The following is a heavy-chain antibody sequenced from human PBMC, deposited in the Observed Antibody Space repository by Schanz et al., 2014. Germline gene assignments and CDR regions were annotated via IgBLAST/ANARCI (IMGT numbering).Heavy chain of an antibody. CDR1: GFTFSTYA. J-gene: IGHJ4*02. Sequence: EVQLLDSGGGLVQPGGSLRLSCAASGFTFSTYAMSWVRQAPGKGLEWVAAMSYDGSIKSYGDSEKGRFTISRDNSKNTLYLQMNSRRGEDTAVYYCAKRIHYDNMTVTRNWGQGTLVTVSS. V-gene: IGHV3-23*05. CDR3: AKRIHYDNMTVTRN. D-gene: IGHD3-9*01. CDR2: MSYDGSIK.